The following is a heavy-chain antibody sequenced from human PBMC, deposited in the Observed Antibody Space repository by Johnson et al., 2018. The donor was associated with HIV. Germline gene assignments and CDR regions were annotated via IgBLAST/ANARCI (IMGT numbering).Heavy chain of an antibody. Sequence: VQLVESGGGLVQPGGSLRLSCAASGFIFSVYWMRWVRQATGKGLEWVANITQDGSEKYYVDSVKGRFTISRDNAKNSLYLQMNSLRAEDTAVYYCATFGGGSFHAFDIWGQGTMVTVSS. V-gene: IGHV3-7*05. CDR2: ITQDGSEK. J-gene: IGHJ3*02. CDR3: ATFGGGSFHAFDI. CDR1: GFIFSVYW. D-gene: IGHD1-26*01.